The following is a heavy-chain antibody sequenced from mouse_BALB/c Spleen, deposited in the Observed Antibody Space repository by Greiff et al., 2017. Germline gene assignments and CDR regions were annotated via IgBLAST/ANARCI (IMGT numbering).Heavy chain of an antibody. CDR3: ARRVKVGYDAMDY. CDR2: ISSGGSYT. D-gene: IGHD1-2*01. J-gene: IGHJ4*01. CDR1: GFTFSSYG. Sequence: EVKLMESGGDLVKPGGSLKLSCAASGFTFSSYGMSWVRQTPDKRLEWVATISSGGSYTYYPDSVKGRFTISRDNAKNTLYLQMSSLKSEDTAMYYCARRVKVGYDAMDYWGQGTSVTVSS. V-gene: IGHV5-6*02.